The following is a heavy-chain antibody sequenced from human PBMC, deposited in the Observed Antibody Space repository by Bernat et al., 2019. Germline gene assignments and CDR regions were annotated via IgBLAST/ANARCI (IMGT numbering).Heavy chain of an antibody. CDR2: IWYDGSNK. D-gene: IGHD3-22*01. CDR3: ARDGPAPYYDSSGYWGSAFDI. CDR1: GFTFSSYG. J-gene: IGHJ3*02. Sequence: QVQLVESGGGVVQPGRSLRLSCAASGFTFSSYGMHWVRQAPGKGLEWVAVIWYDGSNKYYADSVKGRFTISRDNSKNTLYLQMNSLRAEDTAVYYCARDGPAPYYDSSGYWGSAFDIWGQGTMVTVSS. V-gene: IGHV3-33*01.